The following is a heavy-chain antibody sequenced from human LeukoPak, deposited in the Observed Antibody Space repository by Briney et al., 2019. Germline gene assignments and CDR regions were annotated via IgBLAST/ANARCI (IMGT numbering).Heavy chain of an antibody. J-gene: IGHJ6*03. CDR1: GYTFTSYA. CDR3: AREERRYFDWSPPMDV. V-gene: IGHV7-4-1*02. Sequence: ASVKVSCKASGYTFTSYAMNWVRQAPGQGLEWMGWINTNTGNPTYAQGFTGRFVFSLDTSVSTAYLQISSLKAEATAVYYCAREERRYFDWSPPMDVWGKGTTVTVSS. D-gene: IGHD3-9*01. CDR2: INTNTGNP.